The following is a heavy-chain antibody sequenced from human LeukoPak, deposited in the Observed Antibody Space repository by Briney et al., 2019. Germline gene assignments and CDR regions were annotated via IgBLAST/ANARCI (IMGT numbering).Heavy chain of an antibody. CDR2: ISSSSDYI. J-gene: IGHJ6*03. D-gene: IGHD2-15*01. V-gene: IGHV3-21*01. CDR1: GFSFSSHS. Sequence: PGGSLRLSCAASGFSFSSHSMNWVRQAPGKGLEWVSSISSSSDYIYYADSVKGRFTISRDNAKNSLYLQMKSLRVEDTAGYYCARLYCGGGSCYSTFYYYYYMDVWGKGTTVTVSS. CDR3: ARLYCGGGSCYSTFYYYYYMDV.